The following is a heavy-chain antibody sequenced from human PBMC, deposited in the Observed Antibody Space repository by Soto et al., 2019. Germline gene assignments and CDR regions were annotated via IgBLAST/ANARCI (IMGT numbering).Heavy chain of an antibody. CDR2: INPIFGNT. J-gene: IGHJ3*02. CDR1: GYTFTSYA. CDR3: ARGYTSKFDI. Sequence: ASVKVSCKASGYTFTSYAMHWVRQAPGQRLEWMGWINPIFGNTNYSQKFQGRVTITRDKSASTAYMELSSLRSEDTAVDYCARGYTSKFDILGKGTMVTGSS. D-gene: IGHD5-18*01. V-gene: IGHV1-3*01.